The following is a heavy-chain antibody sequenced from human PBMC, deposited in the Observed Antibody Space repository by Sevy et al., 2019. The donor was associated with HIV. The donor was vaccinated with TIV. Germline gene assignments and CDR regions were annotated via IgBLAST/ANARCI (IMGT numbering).Heavy chain of an antibody. V-gene: IGHV3-30-3*01. J-gene: IGHJ6*02. D-gene: IGHD3-3*02. CDR2: ISYDGSNK. CDR1: GFTFSSYA. Sequence: GGSLRLSCAASGFTFSSYAMHWVRQAPGKGLEWVAVISYDGSNKYYAGSVKGRFTISRDNSKNTLYLQMNSLRAEDTAVYYCARGSPIFGVRAYYYGMDVWGQWTTVTVSS. CDR3: ARGSPIFGVRAYYYGMDV.